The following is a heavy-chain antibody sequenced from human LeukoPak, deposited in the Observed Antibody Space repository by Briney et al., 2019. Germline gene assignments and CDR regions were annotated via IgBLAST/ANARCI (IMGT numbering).Heavy chain of an antibody. CDR2: INPDGSWT. CDR3: ARYEQRPGVTASDP. D-gene: IGHD2-21*02. CDR1: GFTFNSYW. V-gene: IGHV3-74*01. J-gene: IGHJ5*02. Sequence: PGGSLPLSRAASGFTFNSYWMVWFRQAPGKGLVWVSCINPDGSWTLHADSVTGRFAISRDYARNTLYLQMNSLGVEDTAMYYCARYEQRPGVTASDPWSQGTLVTVSS.